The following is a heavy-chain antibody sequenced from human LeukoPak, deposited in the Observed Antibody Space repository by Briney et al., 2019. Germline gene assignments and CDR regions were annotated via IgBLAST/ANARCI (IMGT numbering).Heavy chain of an antibody. V-gene: IGHV3-48*02. J-gene: IGHJ4*02. D-gene: IGHD6-13*01. Sequence: GGSLRLSCAASGFIFSTYSINWVRQAPGKGLEWVSHISSSSSSIYYADSVKGRFSISRDNAKNSLCLQMNSLRDEDTAVYYCARSGYGSRWYFFDHWGQGTLVTVSS. CDR3: ARSGYGSRWYFFDH. CDR1: GFIFSTYS. CDR2: ISSSSSSI.